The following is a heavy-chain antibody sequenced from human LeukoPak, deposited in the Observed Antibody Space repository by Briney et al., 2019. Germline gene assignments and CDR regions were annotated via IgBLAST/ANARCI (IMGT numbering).Heavy chain of an antibody. Sequence: SCKASGGTFSSYAMSWVRQAPGKGLEWVSAISGSGGSTYYADSVKGRFTIFRDNSKNTLYLQMNSLRAEDTAVYYCASPGGYSGYDYYWGQGTLVTVSS. J-gene: IGHJ4*02. CDR1: GGTFSSYA. CDR2: ISGSGGST. CDR3: ASPGGYSGYDYY. V-gene: IGHV3-23*01. D-gene: IGHD5-12*01.